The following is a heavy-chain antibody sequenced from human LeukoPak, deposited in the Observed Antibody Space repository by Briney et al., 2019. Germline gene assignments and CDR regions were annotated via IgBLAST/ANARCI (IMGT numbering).Heavy chain of an antibody. CDR3: ARDVDTAVVTGI. V-gene: IGHV4-39*07. Sequence: PSETLSLTCSVSGGSISSSSYYWGWIRQPPGKGLEWIGSIYHSGSTYYNPSLKSRVTISVDTSKNQFSLKLSSVTAADTAVYYCARDVDTAVVTGIWGQGTLVTVSS. CDR1: GGSISSSSYY. D-gene: IGHD5-18*01. J-gene: IGHJ4*02. CDR2: IYHSGST.